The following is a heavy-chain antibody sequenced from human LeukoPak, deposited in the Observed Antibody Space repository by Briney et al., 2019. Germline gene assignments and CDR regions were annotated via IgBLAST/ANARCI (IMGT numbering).Heavy chain of an antibody. CDR3: ARGGLIRYFGRYFDY. Sequence: SETLSLTCAVYGGSSSGYYWSWIRQPPGKGLEWIGEINHSGSTNYNPSLKSRVTISVDTSKNQFSLKLSSVTAADTAVYYCARGGLIRYFGRYFDYWGQGTLVTVSS. J-gene: IGHJ4*02. CDR1: GGSSSGYY. CDR2: INHSGST. D-gene: IGHD3-9*01. V-gene: IGHV4-34*01.